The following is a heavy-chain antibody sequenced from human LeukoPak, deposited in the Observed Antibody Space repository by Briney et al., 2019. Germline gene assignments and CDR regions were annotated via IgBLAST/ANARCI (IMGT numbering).Heavy chain of an antibody. Sequence: PGGSLRLSCSASGFAFGDYAMNWFRQAPGKGLEWVGFIRSKAYGGTTEYTASVKGRFTITRDDSKSIAYLQMNSLKTEATALYYCTRDRPRYDYGDYRDTFDIWGQGTMVTVSS. D-gene: IGHD4-17*01. J-gene: IGHJ3*02. CDR1: GFAFGDYA. V-gene: IGHV3-49*01. CDR2: IRSKAYGGTT. CDR3: TRDRPRYDYGDYRDTFDI.